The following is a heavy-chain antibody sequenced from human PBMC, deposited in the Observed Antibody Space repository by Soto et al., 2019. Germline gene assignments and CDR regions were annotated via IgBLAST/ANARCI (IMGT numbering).Heavy chain of an antibody. V-gene: IGHV3-33*01. J-gene: IGHJ4*02. CDR2: IWYDGSKT. CDR1: GFTFTSYG. D-gene: IGHD3-9*01. Sequence: QVQLVESGGGVVQAGRSLRLSCAPYGFTFTSYGFHWVHQAAGKGLEWLALIWYDGSKTYYTDSVKGRFTISRDDSKNMLYLQMDSLRVDDTAVYFCVRAFGTSNYLFDYWGQGTLVTVSS. CDR3: VRAFGTSNYLFDY.